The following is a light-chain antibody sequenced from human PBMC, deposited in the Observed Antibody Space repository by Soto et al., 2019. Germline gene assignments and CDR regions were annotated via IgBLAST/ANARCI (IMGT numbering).Light chain of an antibody. CDR3: QQYYSTPQT. Sequence: DIVMTQSPDSLAVSLGDRATINCKSSQSVLYSSNNKNYLAWYQQKPGQPPKLLIYCASTRESGVPDRFSGCGSGTDFTLTISSLQAEDVAVYYCQQYYSTPQTFGQGTKVEIK. CDR2: CAS. V-gene: IGKV4-1*01. J-gene: IGKJ1*01. CDR1: QSVLYSSNNKNY.